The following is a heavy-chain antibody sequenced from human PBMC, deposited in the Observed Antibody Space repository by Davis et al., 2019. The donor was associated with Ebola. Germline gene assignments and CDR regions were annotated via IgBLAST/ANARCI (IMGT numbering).Heavy chain of an antibody. CDR3: ARVYNWGFDF. D-gene: IGHD1-20*01. CDR1: GFTFSSYN. CDR2: ISGGYT. Sequence: GESLKISCAASGFTFSSYNMNWVRQAPGKGLEWVAYISGGYTYYAESVKGRFTISRDSAKDSLYLHMDSLRDDDTAVYYCARVYNWGFDFWGQGTLVTVSS. V-gene: IGHV3-48*02. J-gene: IGHJ4*02.